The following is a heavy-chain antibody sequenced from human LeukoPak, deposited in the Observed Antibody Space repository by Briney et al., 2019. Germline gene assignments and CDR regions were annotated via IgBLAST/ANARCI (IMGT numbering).Heavy chain of an antibody. Sequence: VESLNISCKGSGYSFTTYWIGWVRQMPAKDLEWMGMIYPGDSDTRYNPSFQGQVTISADKSISTAYLQWSSLNRSNTAMYYCARRRDERGYKDIFDIWGQGTMVTVSS. D-gene: IGHD5-18*01. V-gene: IGHV5-51*01. CDR3: ARRRDERGYKDIFDI. J-gene: IGHJ3*02. CDR2: IYPGDSDT. CDR1: GYSFTTYW.